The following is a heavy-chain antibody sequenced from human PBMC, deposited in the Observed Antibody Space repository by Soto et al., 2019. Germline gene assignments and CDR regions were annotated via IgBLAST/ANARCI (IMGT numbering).Heavy chain of an antibody. J-gene: IGHJ5*02. CDR2: IKQDGSVK. D-gene: IGHD3-22*01. CDR3: AGVGYYHDVSGYRWFDP. CDR1: GFTFSNYW. V-gene: IGHV3-7*05. Sequence: EVQLVESGGGLVQPGGSLRLSCVASGFTFSNYWMTWVRQAPGKGLEWLANIKQDGSVKWYVDSVKGRFTVSRDNGENNLYLQMNSLRAEDTAVYYCAGVGYYHDVSGYRWFDPWGQGTLVTVSS.